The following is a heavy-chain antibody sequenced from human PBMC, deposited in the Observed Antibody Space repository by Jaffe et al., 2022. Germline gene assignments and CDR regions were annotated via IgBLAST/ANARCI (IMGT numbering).Heavy chain of an antibody. D-gene: IGHD3-10*01. Sequence: QLQLQESGPRLVKPSETLSLTCTVSGGSISSPNYYWGWIRQPPEKGLEWIGTISYSGTTYFNPSLKSRVTISVDTSTNQLSLNQSSVIAADTAVYFCARLNSEWFGGGRFDYWGQGTLVTVSS. CDR2: ISYSGTT. CDR3: ARLNSEWFGGGRFDY. J-gene: IGHJ4*02. V-gene: IGHV4-39*01. CDR1: GGSISSPNYY.